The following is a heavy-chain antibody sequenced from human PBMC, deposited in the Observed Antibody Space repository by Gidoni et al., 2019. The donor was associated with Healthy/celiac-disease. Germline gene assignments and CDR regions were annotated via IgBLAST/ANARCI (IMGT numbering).Heavy chain of an antibody. CDR3: ARESYYGSGSYPSGNWYFDL. CDR1: GFTVSSNY. J-gene: IGHJ2*01. CDR2: IYSGGST. Sequence: EVQLVESGGGLVQPGGSLRLSCAASGFTVSSNYMSWVRQAPGKGLEWVSVIYSGGSTYYADSVKGRFTISRDNSKNTLYLQMNSLRAEDTAVYYCARESYYGSGSYPSGNWYFDLWGRGTLVTVSS. D-gene: IGHD3-10*01. V-gene: IGHV3-66*01.